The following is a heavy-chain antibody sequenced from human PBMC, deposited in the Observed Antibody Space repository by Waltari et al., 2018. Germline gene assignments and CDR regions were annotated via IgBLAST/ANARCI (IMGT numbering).Heavy chain of an antibody. V-gene: IGHV4-34*01. CDR1: GGSFSGYY. CDR2: INHSRST. Sequence: QVQLQQWGAGLLKPSETLSLTCAVYGGSFSGYYWSWIRQPPGKGLEWIGEINHSRSTNYNPSLKSRVTISVDTSKNQFSLKLSSVTAADTAVYYCARGRCITMTPWFGWFDPWGQGTLVTVSS. CDR3: ARGRCITMTPWFGWFDP. D-gene: IGHD3-22*01. J-gene: IGHJ5*02.